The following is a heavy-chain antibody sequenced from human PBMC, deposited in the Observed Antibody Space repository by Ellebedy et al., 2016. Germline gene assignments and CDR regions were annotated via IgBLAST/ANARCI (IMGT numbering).Heavy chain of an antibody. CDR1: GFTVSSNY. J-gene: IGHJ4*02. CDR2: IYSGGST. Sequence: GGSLRLXXAASGFTVSSNYMSWVRQAPGKGLEWVSVIYSGGSTYYADSVKGRFTISRDNSKNTLYLQMNSLRAEDTAVYYCARGADYFDYWGQGTLVTVSS. CDR3: ARGADYFDY. V-gene: IGHV3-53*01. D-gene: IGHD1-26*01.